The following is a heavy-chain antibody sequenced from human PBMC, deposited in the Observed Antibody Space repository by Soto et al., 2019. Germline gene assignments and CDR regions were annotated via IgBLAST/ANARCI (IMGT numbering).Heavy chain of an antibody. D-gene: IGHD3-22*01. Sequence: QVQVVQSGAEVKKPGSSVKVSCKASGGSFSNYGISWVRQAPGQGPEWMGGIIPVFGTPHYAQKFQDRVTITADESTSTVYMEVSSLTSEDTAVYYCARGDATKIVVTTYYGLDVWGQGTTVTVSS. V-gene: IGHV1-69*12. CDR1: GGSFSNYG. J-gene: IGHJ6*02. CDR3: ARGDATKIVVTTYYGLDV. CDR2: IIPVFGTP.